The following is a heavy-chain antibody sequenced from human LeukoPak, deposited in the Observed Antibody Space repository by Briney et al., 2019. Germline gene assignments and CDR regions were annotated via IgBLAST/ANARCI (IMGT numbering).Heavy chain of an antibody. CDR2: ISYDGSNN. CDR3: AKGLRITMVRGVFDY. D-gene: IGHD3-10*01. CDR1: GFTFRDYG. J-gene: IGHJ4*02. V-gene: IGHV3-30*18. Sequence: GGSLRLSCAASGFTFRDYGMHWVRQAPGKGLEWVAVISYDGSNNYYADSVKGRFTISRDNSKNTLYLQMNSLRAEDTAVYYCAKGLRITMVRGVFDYWGQGTLVTVSS.